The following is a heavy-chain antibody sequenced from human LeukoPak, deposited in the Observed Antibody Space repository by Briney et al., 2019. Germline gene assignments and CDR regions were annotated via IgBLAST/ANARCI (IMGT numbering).Heavy chain of an antibody. D-gene: IGHD6-6*01. V-gene: IGHV3-23*01. CDR2: ISGSGDNT. J-gene: IGHJ4*02. CDR1: GFTFSSYA. CDR3: AKWKYSNSGIDDF. Sequence: GGSLRLSCATSGFTFSSYAMSWVRQAPGKGLEWVSVISGSGDNTYYADSVKGRFTISRDNSKNMLYLQMNSLRAEDTAVYYCAKWKYSNSGIDDFWGQGTLVTVSS.